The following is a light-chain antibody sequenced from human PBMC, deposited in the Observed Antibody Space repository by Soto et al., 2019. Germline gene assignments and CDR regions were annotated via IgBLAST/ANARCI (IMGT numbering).Light chain of an antibody. V-gene: IGKV3-20*01. J-gene: IGKJ1*01. CDR1: QSVSSSY. CDR2: GAS. Sequence: EIVLTQSPGTLSLSPGERATLSCRASQSVSSSYLAWYQQKPGQAPRLLIYGASSRATGIPDRFSGSGSGTDFALTISRLEPEGFAVYYCQQYGSSRTFGQGAKVAIK. CDR3: QQYGSSRT.